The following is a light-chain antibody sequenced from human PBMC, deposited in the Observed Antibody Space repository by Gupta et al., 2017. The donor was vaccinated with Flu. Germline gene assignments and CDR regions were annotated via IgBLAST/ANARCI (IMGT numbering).Light chain of an antibody. Sequence: DIQMTQSPPSLSASVGDRITITCRASQSITSYLNWYQQKPGKAPKLLVYAASRLESGVPSRFGGSGSGTDFTLTISRLQPEDFASYYCQQSDSTPWTFGQGTKVEIK. CDR3: QQSDSTPWT. V-gene: IGKV1-39*01. J-gene: IGKJ1*01. CDR2: AAS. CDR1: QSITSY.